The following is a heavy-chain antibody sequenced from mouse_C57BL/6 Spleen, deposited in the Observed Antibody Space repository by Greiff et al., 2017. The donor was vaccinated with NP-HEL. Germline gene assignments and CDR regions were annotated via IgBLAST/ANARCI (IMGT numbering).Heavy chain of an antibody. CDR1: GFTFSSYG. J-gene: IGHJ2*01. CDR2: ISSGGSYT. D-gene: IGHD3-1*01. V-gene: IGHV5-6*01. Sequence: EVMLVESGGDLVKPGGSLKLSCAASGFTFSSYGMSWVRQTPDKRLEWVATISSGGSYTYYPDSVKGRFTISRDNAKNTLYLQMSSLKSEDTAMYYCARGRATKDFDYWGQGTTLTVSS. CDR3: ARGRATKDFDY.